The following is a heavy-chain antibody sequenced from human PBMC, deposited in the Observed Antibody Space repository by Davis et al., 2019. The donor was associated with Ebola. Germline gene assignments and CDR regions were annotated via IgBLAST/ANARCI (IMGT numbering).Heavy chain of an antibody. V-gene: IGHV3-48*03. J-gene: IGHJ4*02. CDR1: GFSFSNYE. CDR3: ARCSSGSYWGGSLVFDY. CDR2: ISSSGSTI. Sequence: PGGSLRLSCAASGFSFSNYEMNWVRQVPGKGLEWVSYISSSGSTIYYADSVKGRFTISRDNAKNSLYLQMNSLRAEDTAVFYCARCSSGSYWGGSLVFDYWGQGTLVTVSS. D-gene: IGHD3-10*01.